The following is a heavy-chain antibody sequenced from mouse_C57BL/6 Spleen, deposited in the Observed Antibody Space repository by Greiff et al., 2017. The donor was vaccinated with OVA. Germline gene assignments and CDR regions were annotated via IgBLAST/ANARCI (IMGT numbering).Heavy chain of an antibody. Sequence: QVQLQQPGAELVKPGASVKMSCKASGYTFTSYWITWVKQRPGQGLEWIGDIYPGSGSTNYNEKFKSKATLTVGTSSSTAYMQLSSLTSEDSAVYYCARHDGSSYAAWFAYWGQGTLVTVSA. J-gene: IGHJ3*01. V-gene: IGHV1-55*01. CDR1: GYTFTSYW. D-gene: IGHD1-1*01. CDR2: IYPGSGST. CDR3: ARHDGSSYAAWFAY.